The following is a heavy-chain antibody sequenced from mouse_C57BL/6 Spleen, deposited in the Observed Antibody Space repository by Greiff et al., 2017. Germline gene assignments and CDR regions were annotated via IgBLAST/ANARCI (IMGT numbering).Heavy chain of an antibody. CDR3: STQIYYDYDFDY. CDR2: INPGNGGT. Sequence: QVQLQQPGTELVKPGASVKLSCKASGYTFTSYWMHWVKQRPGQGLEWIGNINPGNGGTNYNEKFKSKATLTVDKSSSTAYMQLSSLTSEDSAVYYFSTQIYYDYDFDYWGQGTTLTVSS. J-gene: IGHJ2*01. CDR1: GYTFTSYW. V-gene: IGHV1-53*01. D-gene: IGHD2-4*01.